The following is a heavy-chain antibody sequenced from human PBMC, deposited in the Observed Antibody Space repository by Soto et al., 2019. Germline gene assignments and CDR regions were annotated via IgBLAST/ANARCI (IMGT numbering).Heavy chain of an antibody. Sequence: PGESLKISCRTSGYSFPTYWIAWVRQRPGKGLEWMGAVYPGDSDTKYSPSFQGHVTISADRSIGTAFLQWSSLNASDTAMYYCARGLNWNYIMNWLDTRGHGTLVTVSS. CDR2: VYPGDSDT. D-gene: IGHD3-16*01. CDR1: GYSFPTYW. J-gene: IGHJ5*01. V-gene: IGHV5-51*01. CDR3: ARGLNWNYIMNWLDT.